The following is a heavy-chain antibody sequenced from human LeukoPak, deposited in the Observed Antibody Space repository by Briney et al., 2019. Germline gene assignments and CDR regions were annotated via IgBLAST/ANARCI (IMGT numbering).Heavy chain of an antibody. CDR2: ISSSSSYI. CDR3: ARDTAMVRGVPNLDAFDI. J-gene: IGHJ3*02. CDR1: GFTFSSYS. D-gene: IGHD3-10*01. Sequence: GGSLRLSCAASGFTFSSYSMTWVRQAPGKGLEWVSSISSSSSYIYYADSVKGRFTISRDNAKNSLYLQMNSLRAEDTAVYYCARDTAMVRGVPNLDAFDIWGQGTMVTVSS. V-gene: IGHV3-21*01.